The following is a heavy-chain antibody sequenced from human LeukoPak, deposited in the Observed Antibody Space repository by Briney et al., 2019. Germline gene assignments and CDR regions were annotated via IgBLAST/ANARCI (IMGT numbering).Heavy chain of an antibody. CDR1: GFTFSSYA. CDR2: ISYDGSNK. Sequence: GGSLRLSCAASGFTFSSYAMHWVRQAPGKGLEWVAVISYDGSNKYYADSVKGRFTISRDNSKNTLYLQMNSLRAEDTAVYYCAKEVRGSGSLDYWGQGTLVTVSS. V-gene: IGHV3-30-3*01. CDR3: AKEVRGSGSLDY. J-gene: IGHJ4*02. D-gene: IGHD3-10*01.